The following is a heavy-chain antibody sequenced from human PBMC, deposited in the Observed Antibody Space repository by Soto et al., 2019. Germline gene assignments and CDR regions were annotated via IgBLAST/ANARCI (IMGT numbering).Heavy chain of an antibody. J-gene: IGHJ4*02. V-gene: IGHV3-74*01. Sequence: EVQLVESGGGLVQPGGSLRLSCAGSGFTFSNYWMHWVRQAPGKGLEWVSRIDHDGPTDYADSVGGRFTIPRDNAENTLYLQMNGLRPEDTAVYYCVRDRHGDYWGQGTLVTVSS. CDR1: GFTFSNYW. CDR3: VRDRHGDY. CDR2: IDHDGPT.